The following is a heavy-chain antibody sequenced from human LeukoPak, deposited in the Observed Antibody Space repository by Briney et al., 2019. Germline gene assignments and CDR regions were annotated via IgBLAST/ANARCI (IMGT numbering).Heavy chain of an antibody. CDR1: GYTFTGYY. D-gene: IGHD2-2*01. CDR3: ARSRDYSNFDY. CDR2: INPNSGAN. J-gene: IGHJ4*02. Sequence: ATVKVSCKASGYTFTGYYMHWVRQPPGQGLEWMGWINPNSGANNYPQLFQRSATMIRATTISTAYMELNRLRSDDTAVYYCARSRDYSNFDYWGQGTLVTVSS. V-gene: IGHV1-2*02.